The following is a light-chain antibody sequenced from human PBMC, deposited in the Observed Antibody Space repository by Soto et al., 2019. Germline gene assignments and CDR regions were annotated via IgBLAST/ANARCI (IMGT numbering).Light chain of an antibody. V-gene: IGLV1-47*01. CDR3: TVWDDSLRGRL. Sequence: QSVLTQPPSASGTPGQRVTISCSGSSSNIESNYVYWYQQLPGTAPRLLISRNNQRPSGVPDRFSGSKSGTSASLAISALRSEDEADYYCTVWDDSLRGRLFGGGTKVTVL. J-gene: IGLJ2*01. CDR1: SSNIESNY. CDR2: RNN.